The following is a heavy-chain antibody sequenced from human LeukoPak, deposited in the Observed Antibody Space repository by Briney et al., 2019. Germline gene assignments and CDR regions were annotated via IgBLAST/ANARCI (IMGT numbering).Heavy chain of an antibody. D-gene: IGHD3-10*01. J-gene: IGHJ4*02. Sequence: GGSLRLSCAASGFTFSDAWMNWVRQAPGKGLEWVGRIKRKTEGGATDYAGPVKGRFTISRDDSKNTLFLHVNSLKTEDAAVYYCTTGNFGPYWGQGTLVTVSS. V-gene: IGHV3-15*07. CDR1: GFTFSDAW. CDR2: IKRKTEGGAT. CDR3: TTGNFGPY.